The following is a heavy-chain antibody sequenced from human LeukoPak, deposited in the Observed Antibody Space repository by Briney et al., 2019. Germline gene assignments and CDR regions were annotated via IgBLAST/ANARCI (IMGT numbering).Heavy chain of an antibody. V-gene: IGHV3-74*01. CDR2: IYSDGNIT. CDR3: VRGGDGYSYGYDY. Sequence: GGSLRLSCAASGFTFSSYAMSWVRQAPGKGLVWVSRIYSDGNITTYADSVKGRFTISRDNAKNTLYLQMNSLRVEDTAVYYCVRGGDGYSYGYDYWGQGTRVTVSS. J-gene: IGHJ4*02. CDR1: GFTFSSYA. D-gene: IGHD5-18*01.